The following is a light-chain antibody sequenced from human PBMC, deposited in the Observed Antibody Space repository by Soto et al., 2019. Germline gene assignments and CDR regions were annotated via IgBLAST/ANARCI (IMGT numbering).Light chain of an antibody. V-gene: IGLV2-14*03. CDR1: SSDVGGYNY. CDR3: SSYTNSSERHV. J-gene: IGLJ1*01. CDR2: DVN. Sequence: QSVLTQPASVSGSPGQSITISCTGTSSDVGGYNYVSWFQHHPGKAPKLMIYDVNTRPSGVSNRFSGSKSGDTASLTISGLQAEDEADYYCSSYTNSSERHVFGARTKVTVL.